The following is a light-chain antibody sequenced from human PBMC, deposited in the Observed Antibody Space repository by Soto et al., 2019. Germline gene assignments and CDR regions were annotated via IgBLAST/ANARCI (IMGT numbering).Light chain of an antibody. CDR1: QSFSNRY. CDR2: GAS. J-gene: IGKJ5*01. Sequence: ETVLTQSPGTLSLSPGERATLSCRASQSFSNRYLAWYQQRPGQAPRLLIYGASNRATGIPDRFSGSGSGTDFTLTISRLEPEDFAVYYCHQYGRSPPVTFGQGIRLEIK. CDR3: HQYGRSPPVT. V-gene: IGKV3-20*01.